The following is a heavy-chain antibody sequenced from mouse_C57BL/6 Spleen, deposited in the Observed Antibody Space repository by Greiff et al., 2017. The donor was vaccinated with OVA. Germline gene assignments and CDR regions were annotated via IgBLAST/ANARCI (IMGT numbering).Heavy chain of an antibody. Sequence: EVKVEESEGGLVQPGSSMKLSCTASGFTFSDYYMAWVRQVPEKGLEWVANINYDGSSTYYLDSLKSRFIISRDNAKNILYLQMSSLKSEDTATYYCARDNGNYVAMDYWGQGTSVTGSS. D-gene: IGHD2-1*01. CDR1: GFTFSDYY. CDR2: INYDGSST. CDR3: ARDNGNYVAMDY. J-gene: IGHJ4*01. V-gene: IGHV5-16*01.